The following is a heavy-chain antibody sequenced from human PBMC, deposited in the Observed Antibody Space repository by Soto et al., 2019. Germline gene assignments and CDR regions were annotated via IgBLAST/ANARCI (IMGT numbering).Heavy chain of an antibody. Sequence: QVQLVQSGAEVKKPGASVKVSCKASGYTFTSYDINWVRQATGQGLEWMGWMNPNSGNTGYAQKFQGRVTMTRNTSISTAYKALSNPRSEETAVYYCARSTNDYGDRHWGQGTLVTVCS. CDR1: GYTFTSYD. J-gene: IGHJ4*02. V-gene: IGHV1-8*01. D-gene: IGHD4-17*01. CDR3: ARSTNDYGDRH. CDR2: MNPNSGNT.